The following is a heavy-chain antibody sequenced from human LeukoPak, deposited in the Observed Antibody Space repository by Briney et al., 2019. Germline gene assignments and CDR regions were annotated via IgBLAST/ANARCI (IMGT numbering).Heavy chain of an antibody. CDR2: ISYDGSNK. CDR3: ARDVDWLYYFDC. Sequence: GGSLRLSCAASGFTFSTYVMHWVRQAPGKGLEGVAVISYDGSNKYYADSVKGRFTISRDNSKNTLYVQMNSLRAEDTAVYHCARDVDWLYYFDCCGQGTLVTVSS. CDR1: GFTFSTYV. V-gene: IGHV3-30-3*01. J-gene: IGHJ4*02. D-gene: IGHD3-9*01.